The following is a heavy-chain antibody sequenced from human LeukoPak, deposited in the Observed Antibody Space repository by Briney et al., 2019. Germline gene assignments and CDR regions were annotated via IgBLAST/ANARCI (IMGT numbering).Heavy chain of an antibody. V-gene: IGHV1-18*01. J-gene: IGHJ4*02. CDR3: ARESTDDSSGWYFDY. CDR1: GYTFTSYG. D-gene: IGHD6-19*01. CDR2: ISAYNGNT. Sequence: ASVKVSCKASGYTFTSYGISWVRQAPGQGLEWMGWISAYNGNTIYAQKLQGRVTMTTDTSTSTAYMKLRSLRSDDTAVYYCARESTDDSSGWYFDYWGQGTLVTVSS.